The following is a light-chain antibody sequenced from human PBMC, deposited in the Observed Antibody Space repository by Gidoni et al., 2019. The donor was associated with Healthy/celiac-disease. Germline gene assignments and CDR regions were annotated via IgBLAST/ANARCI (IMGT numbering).Light chain of an antibody. CDR1: SLRSYY. CDR2: GKN. CDR3: NSRDSSGNHLDVV. J-gene: IGLJ2*01. V-gene: IGLV3-19*01. Sequence: SSELTQDPAVSVALGQTVRITCQGDSLRSYYASWYQQKPAQAPVLVIYGKNNRPSGIPDRFSGSSSGNTASLTITGAQAEDEADYYCNSRDSSGNHLDVVFGGGTKLTAL.